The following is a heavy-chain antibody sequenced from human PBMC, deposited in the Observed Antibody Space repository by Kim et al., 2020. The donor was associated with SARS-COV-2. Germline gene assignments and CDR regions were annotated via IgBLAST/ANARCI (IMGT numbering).Heavy chain of an antibody. CDR3: ESVVQNWFDP. D-gene: IGHD2-2*01. CDR2: SN. V-gene: IGHV4-34*01. Sequence: SNNYNPAPKSRVTISVDTAKNQFDLKLSSVTAADTAVYYCESVVQNWFDPWGQGTLVTVSS. J-gene: IGHJ5*02.